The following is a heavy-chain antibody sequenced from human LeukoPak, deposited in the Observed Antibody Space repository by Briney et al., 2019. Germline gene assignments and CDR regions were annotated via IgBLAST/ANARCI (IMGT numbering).Heavy chain of an antibody. CDR1: GYTLTSYY. CDR2: INPSGGST. CDR3: ARDKAGDHSLFFDY. Sequence: ASVKVSGKASGYTLTSYYMHWVRQAPGPGLEWMGMINPSGGSTSYAQKFQGRVTMTRDTSTSTVYMELSSLRSEDTAVYYCARDKAGDHSLFFDYWGQGTLVTVSS. J-gene: IGHJ4*02. D-gene: IGHD1-14*01. V-gene: IGHV1-46*01.